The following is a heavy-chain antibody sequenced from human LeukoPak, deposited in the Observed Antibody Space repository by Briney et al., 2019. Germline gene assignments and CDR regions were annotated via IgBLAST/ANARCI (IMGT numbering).Heavy chain of an antibody. CDR3: ARAHGLPPQKYFQH. Sequence: ASVTVSFKASGYTFTSYYMHWVRQAPGQGLEWMGIINPSGGSTSYAQKFQGRVTMTRDMSTSTVYMELSSLRSDDTAVYYCARAHGLPPQKYFQHWGQGTLVTVSS. D-gene: IGHD3/OR15-3a*01. J-gene: IGHJ1*01. CDR2: INPSGGST. CDR1: GYTFTSYY. V-gene: IGHV1-46*01.